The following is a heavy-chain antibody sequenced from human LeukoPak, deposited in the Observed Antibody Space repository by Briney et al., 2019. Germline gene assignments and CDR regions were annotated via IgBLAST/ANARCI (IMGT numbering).Heavy chain of an antibody. CDR1: GFTFGDYA. CDR3: TRVGVIVVVYDAFGI. D-gene: IGHD3-22*01. V-gene: IGHV3-49*04. J-gene: IGHJ3*02. CDR2: IRSKAYGGTT. Sequence: PGRSLRLSCTASGFTFGDYAMSWVRQAPGKGLEWVGFIRSKAYGGTTEYAASVKGRFTISRDDSKSIAYLQMNSLKTEDTAVYYCTRVGVIVVVYDAFGIWGQGTMVTVSS.